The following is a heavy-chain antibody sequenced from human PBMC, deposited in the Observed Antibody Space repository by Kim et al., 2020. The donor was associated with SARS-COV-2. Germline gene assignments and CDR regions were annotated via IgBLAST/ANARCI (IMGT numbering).Heavy chain of an antibody. Sequence: GGSLRLSCAASGFTFSSYDMHWVRQATGKGLEWVSAIGTAGDTYYPGSVKGRFTISRENAKNSLYLQMNSLRAGDTAVYYCARGRDGYNSYYYGMDVWGQGTTVTVSS. CDR2: IGTAGDT. D-gene: IGHD5-12*01. CDR1: GFTFSSYD. V-gene: IGHV3-13*01. CDR3: ARGRDGYNSYYYGMDV. J-gene: IGHJ6*02.